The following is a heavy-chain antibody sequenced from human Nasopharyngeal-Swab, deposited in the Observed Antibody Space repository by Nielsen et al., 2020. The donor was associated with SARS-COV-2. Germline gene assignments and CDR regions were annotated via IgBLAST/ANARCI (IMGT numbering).Heavy chain of an antibody. CDR3: AKDGVVRGDALDL. CDR2: VSASGGST. D-gene: IGHD3-10*01. J-gene: IGHJ3*01. V-gene: IGHV3-23*01. CDR1: GFTFNIYA. Sequence: GGSLRLSCAASGFTFNIYAMAWVRRAPGRGLQWVTGVSASGGSTYYTDSVKGRFSISRDNSKNTLFLQMHSLRVEDPAVYYCAKDGVVRGDALDLWGQGTMVTVSS.